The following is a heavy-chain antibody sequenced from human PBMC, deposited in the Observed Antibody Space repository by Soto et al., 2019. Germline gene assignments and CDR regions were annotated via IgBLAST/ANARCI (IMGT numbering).Heavy chain of an antibody. D-gene: IGHD6-6*01. CDR2: IYPGDSYT. V-gene: IGHV5-51*01. Sequence: GESLTISCKGSGDSFTSYGIVWVLQMPGKGLEWMGIIYPGDSYTRYSPSFQGQVTISADKSISTAYLQWSSLKASDTAMYYCARRHYSSSSYGMDVWGQGTPVTVSS. J-gene: IGHJ6*01. CDR3: ARRHYSSSSYGMDV. CDR1: GDSFTSYG.